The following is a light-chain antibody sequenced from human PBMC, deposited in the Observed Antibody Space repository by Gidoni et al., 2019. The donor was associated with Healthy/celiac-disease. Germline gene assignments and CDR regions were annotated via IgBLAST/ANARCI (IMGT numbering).Light chain of an antibody. CDR3: QQSYSTSWT. J-gene: IGKJ1*01. V-gene: IGKV1-39*01. CDR1: QSISSY. CDR2: AAS. Sequence: DIKMTQSPSSLSASVGDRVTITCRASQSISSYLNWHQQKPGKAPKLLIYAASSLQSGVPSRFSGSGSGTDFTLTISSLQPEDFATYYCQQSYSTSWTFGQGTKVEIK.